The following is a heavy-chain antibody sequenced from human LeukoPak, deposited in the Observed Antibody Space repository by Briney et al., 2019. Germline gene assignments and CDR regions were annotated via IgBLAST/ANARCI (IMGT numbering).Heavy chain of an antibody. CDR3: ASVFWYSSSWSFDY. V-gene: IGHV1-2*02. CDR1: GYTFTGYY. J-gene: IGHJ4*02. CDR2: INPNSGGT. Sequence: ASVKVSCKASGYTFTGYYMHWVRQAPGQGLKWMGWINPNSGGTNYAQKFQGRVTMTRDTSISTAYMELSRLRSDDTAVYYCASVFWYSSSWSFDYWGQGTLVTVSS. D-gene: IGHD6-13*01.